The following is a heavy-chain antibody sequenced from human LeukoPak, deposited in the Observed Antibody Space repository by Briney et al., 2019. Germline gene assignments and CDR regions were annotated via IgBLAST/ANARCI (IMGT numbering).Heavy chain of an antibody. D-gene: IGHD5-18*01. CDR2: ISSTSKYI. CDR3: AREYTAMAYDY. J-gene: IGHJ4*02. V-gene: IGHV3-21*01. Sequence: GGSLRLSCVASGFAFSDDSMNRVRQPPGKGLEWVSSISSTSKYIYYADSVKGRFTISRDNAKNSLFLQMNNLRVDDSAVYYCAREYTAMAYDYWGQGNLVTVSS. CDR1: GFAFSDDS.